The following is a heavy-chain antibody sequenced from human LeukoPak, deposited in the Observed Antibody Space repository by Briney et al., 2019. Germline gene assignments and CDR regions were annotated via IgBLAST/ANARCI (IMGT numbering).Heavy chain of an antibody. CDR2: INPNTGGT. CDR1: GYTFAVYF. Sequence: ASVKVSCKASGYTFAVYFMHWVRQAPEQGLEWMGWINPNTGGTNYAQKFQGRVTMTRDTSISTAYMELSRLGSDDTAFYYCARDAEMATTTIDYWGQGTLVTVSS. J-gene: IGHJ4*02. D-gene: IGHD5-24*01. CDR3: ARDAEMATTTIDY. V-gene: IGHV1-2*02.